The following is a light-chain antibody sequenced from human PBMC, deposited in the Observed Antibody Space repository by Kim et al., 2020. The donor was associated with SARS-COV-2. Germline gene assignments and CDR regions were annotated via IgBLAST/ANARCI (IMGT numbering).Light chain of an antibody. J-gene: IGKJ4*01. CDR2: ATS. Sequence: ASVGDSVTITCRASQAISRYLNWYQQKPGKAPKLLIYATSTLQSGVPSRFSGSGSGTDFTLTIDSLQPEDFAAYYCQQSYSTPLTFGGGTKVEIK. CDR3: QQSYSTPLT. CDR1: QAISRY. V-gene: IGKV1-39*01.